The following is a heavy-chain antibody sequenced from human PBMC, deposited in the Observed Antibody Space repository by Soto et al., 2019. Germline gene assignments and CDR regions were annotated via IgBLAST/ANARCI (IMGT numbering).Heavy chain of an antibody. D-gene: IGHD2-15*01. V-gene: IGHV1-18*01. J-gene: IGHJ4*02. Sequence: QVQLVQSGVDVKKPGASVKVSCKAMGYTFTNYGLSWVRQAPGEGLEWMGWISAYNGHTKYVQKVQDRLTLTTDTSASTAYLELRSLRYEDTAVYYCARDKGYCSDTSCPDFDYWGQGTLVTVSS. CDR3: ARDKGYCSDTSCPDFDY. CDR2: ISAYNGHT. CDR1: GYTFTNYG.